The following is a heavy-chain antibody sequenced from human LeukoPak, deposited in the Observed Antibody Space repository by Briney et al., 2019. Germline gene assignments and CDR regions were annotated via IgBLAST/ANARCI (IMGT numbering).Heavy chain of an antibody. CDR3: AKDLYYGSGSYYFDY. CDR1: GFTFSSYG. CDR2: IRYDGSNK. Sequence: GGSLRLSCAASGFTFSSYGMHWVRQAPGKGLEWVAFIRYDGSNKYYADSVKGRFTISRDNSKNTLYLQMNSLRAEDTAVYYCAKDLYYGSGSYYFDYWGQGTLVTVSS. D-gene: IGHD3-10*01. V-gene: IGHV3-30*02. J-gene: IGHJ4*02.